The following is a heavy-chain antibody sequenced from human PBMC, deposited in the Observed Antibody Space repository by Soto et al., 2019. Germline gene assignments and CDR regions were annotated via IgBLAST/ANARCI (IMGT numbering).Heavy chain of an antibody. CDR1: GGSISSYDSC. J-gene: IGHJ4*02. D-gene: IGHD7-27*01. CDR3: ARGPSGDKADS. V-gene: IGHV4-30-4*01. CDR2: IYDGGTT. Sequence: QVQLQESGPGLVKPSQTLSLTCTVSGGSISSYDSCWSWIRQSPDRGLEWIGHIYDGGTTYNNPSLKSPITFSVYPSTTQCSLKLNSVSASDTAVYYSARGPSGDKADSWGQGILATVSS.